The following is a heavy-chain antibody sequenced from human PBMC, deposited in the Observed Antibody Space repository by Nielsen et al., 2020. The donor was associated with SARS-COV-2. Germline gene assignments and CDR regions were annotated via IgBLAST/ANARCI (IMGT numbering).Heavy chain of an antibody. V-gene: IGHV3-21*01. CDR2: ISSSSSYI. CDR1: GFTFSSYS. CDR3: AREGRYYDSSGYYFEGVEDY. D-gene: IGHD3-22*01. Sequence: GGSLRLSCAASGFTFSSYSMNWVRQAPGKGLEWVSSISSSSSYIYYADSVKGRFTISRDNAKNSLYLQMNSLRAEDTAVYYCAREGRYYDSSGYYFEGVEDYWGQGTLVTVSS. J-gene: IGHJ4*02.